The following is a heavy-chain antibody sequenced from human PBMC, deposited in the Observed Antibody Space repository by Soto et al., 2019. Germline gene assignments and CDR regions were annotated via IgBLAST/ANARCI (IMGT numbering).Heavy chain of an antibody. CDR3: AARPLVENYGMDV. V-gene: IGHV1-58*01. Sequence: SVKVSCKASGFTFTSSAVQWVRQARGQRLEWIGWIVVGSGNTNYAQKFQERVTITRDMSTSTAYMELSSLRSEDTAVYYCAARPLVENYGMDVWGQGTTVTVSS. J-gene: IGHJ6*02. D-gene: IGHD2-15*01. CDR2: IVVGSGNT. CDR1: GFTFTSSA.